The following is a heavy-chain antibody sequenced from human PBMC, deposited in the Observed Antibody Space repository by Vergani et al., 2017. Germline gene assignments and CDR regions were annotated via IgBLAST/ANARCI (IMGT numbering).Heavy chain of an antibody. CDR3: ARLGSGSDDFWATWDY. CDR2: IYPGDSDT. D-gene: IGHD3-10*01. V-gene: IGHV5-51*01. J-gene: IGHJ4*02. Sequence: EVQLVQSGAEVKKPGESLKISCKGSGYSFTSYWIGWVRQMPGKGLEWMGIIYPGDSDTRYSPSFQGQITISADKSISTAYLQWSSLKASDTAMYYCARLGSGSDDFWATWDYWGQGTLVTVSS. CDR1: GYSFTSYW.